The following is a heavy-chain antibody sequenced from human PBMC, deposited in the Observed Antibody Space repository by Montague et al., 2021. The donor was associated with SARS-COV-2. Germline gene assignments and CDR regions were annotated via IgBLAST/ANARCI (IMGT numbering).Heavy chain of an antibody. D-gene: IGHD2-2*01. CDR2: INHSLTA. CDR1: GGSFSFYY. V-gene: IGHV4-34*01. J-gene: IGHJ3*01. CDR3: AKEREVVRAARTLVAFDL. Sequence: SETLSLTCAAYGGSFSFYYWSSLRQSPRSGLAWSSVINHSLTAHYNPSLKSRVSISVDTSKNQFTLKLTSVTAADTAMYYCAKEREVVRAARTLVAFDLWGPGKTVTVSS.